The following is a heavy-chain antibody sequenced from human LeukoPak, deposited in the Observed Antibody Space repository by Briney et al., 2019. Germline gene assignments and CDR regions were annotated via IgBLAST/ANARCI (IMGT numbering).Heavy chain of an antibody. CDR3: ARAYR. Sequence: PGGSLRLSCAASGFTFTNSWMSWVRQAPGKGLEWVANINQDGSAKYYVDSVEGRFTISRDNAKNSLYLQMDSLRAEDTAVYYCARAYRWGQGTLVTVSS. CDR1: GFTFTNSW. D-gene: IGHD3-16*01. CDR2: INQDGSAK. J-gene: IGHJ4*02. V-gene: IGHV3-7*05.